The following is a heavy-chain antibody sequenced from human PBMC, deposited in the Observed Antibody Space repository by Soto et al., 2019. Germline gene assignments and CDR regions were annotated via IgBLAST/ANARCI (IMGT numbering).Heavy chain of an antibody. Sequence: QVQLQESGPGLVKPSETLSLTCTVSGGSISSYYWSWIRQPAGEGLEWIGRIYTSGSTNYNPSLKSRVTMSVDTSKNQFALKLSSVTAADTAVYYCAKAVPYYGSGSYGWFDPWGQGTLVTVSS. V-gene: IGHV4-4*07. J-gene: IGHJ5*02. CDR2: IYTSGST. CDR3: AKAVPYYGSGSYGWFDP. D-gene: IGHD3-10*01. CDR1: GGSISSYY.